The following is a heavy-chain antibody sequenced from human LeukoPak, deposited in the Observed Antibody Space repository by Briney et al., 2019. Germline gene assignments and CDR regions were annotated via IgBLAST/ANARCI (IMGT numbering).Heavy chain of an antibody. D-gene: IGHD1-26*01. CDR1: GGSISSSNNY. CDR3: ARGSLPSDWFDP. CDR2: IYYSGGT. V-gene: IGHV4-39*07. J-gene: IGHJ5*02. Sequence: TAESLSLTCTVAGGSISSSNNYWGWIRQPPGQGLEWIGSIYYSGGTYDNPSLKSRVTISVDTSKNQFSLKLSSVTAADTAVYHCARGSLPSDWFDPWGQGTLVTVS.